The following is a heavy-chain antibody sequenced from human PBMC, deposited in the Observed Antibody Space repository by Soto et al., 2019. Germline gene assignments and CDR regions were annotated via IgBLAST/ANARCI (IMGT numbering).Heavy chain of an antibody. J-gene: IGHJ5*02. CDR3: ARLGGSYRNWFDP. D-gene: IGHD1-26*01. Sequence: SETLSLTCTVSGGSISSSSYYWGWIRQPPGKGLEWIGSIYYSGSTYYNPSLKSRVTISVDTSKNQFSLKLSSVTAADTAVYYCARLGGSYRNWFDPWGQGTLVTVSS. V-gene: IGHV4-39*01. CDR1: GGSISSSSYY. CDR2: IYYSGST.